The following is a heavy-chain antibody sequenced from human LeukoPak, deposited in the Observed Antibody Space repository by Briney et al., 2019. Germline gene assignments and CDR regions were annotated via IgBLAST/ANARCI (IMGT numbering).Heavy chain of an antibody. V-gene: IGHV3-33*01. CDR2: IWYDGSNK. CDR3: ARGVYSGSSTFDY. D-gene: IGHD1-26*01. CDR1: GFTFSSYG. Sequence: GGSLRLSCAASGFTFSSYGMHWVRQAPGKGLQWVAVIWYDGSNKYYADSVKGRFTISRDNSKNTLYLQVNSLRAEDTAVYYCARGVYSGSSTFDYWGQGTLVTVSS. J-gene: IGHJ4*02.